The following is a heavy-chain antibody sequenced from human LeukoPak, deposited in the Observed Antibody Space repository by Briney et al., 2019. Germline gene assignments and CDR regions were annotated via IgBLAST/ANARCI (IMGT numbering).Heavy chain of an antibody. CDR3: ARSALLPGMYYNYYDSSGYYLYYFDY. D-gene: IGHD3-22*01. J-gene: IGHJ4*02. V-gene: IGHV3-30*02. CDR2: IRNDGSNK. CDR1: GFTFSSYG. Sequence: GGSLRPSCAASGFTFSSYGMHWVRQAPGKGLEWVAFIRNDGSNKYYAESVKGRFTISRDNSKNTLYLQMNSLRVEDTAVYYCARSALLPGMYYNYYDSSGYYLYYFDYWGQGTLVTVSS.